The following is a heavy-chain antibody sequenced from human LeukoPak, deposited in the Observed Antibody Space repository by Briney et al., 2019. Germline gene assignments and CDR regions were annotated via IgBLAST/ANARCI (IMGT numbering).Heavy chain of an antibody. CDR2: ISSSSSTI. CDR1: GFTFSSYS. V-gene: IGHV3-48*01. D-gene: IGHD2-21*02. Sequence: GSLRLSCAASGFTFSSYSMNWVRQAPGKGLEWVSYISSSSSTIYYADSVKGRFTISRDNAKNSLYLQMNSLRAEDTAVYYCARSSAASDPYYYMDVWGKGTTVTVSS. CDR3: ARSSAASDPYYYMDV. J-gene: IGHJ6*03.